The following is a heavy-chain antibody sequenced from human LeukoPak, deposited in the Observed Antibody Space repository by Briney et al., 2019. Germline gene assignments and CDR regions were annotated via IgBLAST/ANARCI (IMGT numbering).Heavy chain of an antibody. D-gene: IGHD2-15*01. CDR3: AKAPVTSCRGAFCYPFDY. Sequence: ETLSLTCTVSGGSISSYYWSWVRQAPGKGLEWVSAMSSSDDGRYYAASVRGRFTISRDTSRSTLYLQMNSLRAEDAAVYYCAKAPVTSCRGAFCYPFDYWGQGTLVTVSS. CDR2: MSSSDDGR. V-gene: IGHV3-23*01. CDR1: GGSISSYY. J-gene: IGHJ4*02.